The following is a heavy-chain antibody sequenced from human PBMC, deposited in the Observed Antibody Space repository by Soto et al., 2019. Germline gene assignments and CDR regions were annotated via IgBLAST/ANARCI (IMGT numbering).Heavy chain of an antibody. CDR2: VNPTGGSP. CDR3: SRDLSPY. D-gene: IGHD3-16*02. V-gene: IGHV1-46*03. J-gene: IGHJ4*02. Sequence: ASVKVSCKTSGYDFTRYFIHWVRQAPGQGLEWMVKVNPTGGSPTFGQKFQGRVTVTTDTSTSTVYMELSSLRSDDTAVYYCSRDLSPYWGQGTLVTVSS. CDR1: GYDFTRYF.